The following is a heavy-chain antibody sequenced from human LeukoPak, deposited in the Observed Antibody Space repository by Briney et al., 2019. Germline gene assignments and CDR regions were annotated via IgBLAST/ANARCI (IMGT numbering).Heavy chain of an antibody. CDR3: ARHCCSGPAKRVFGI. CDR2: IPYSGNT. V-gene: IGHV4-39*01. J-gene: IGHJ3*02. Sequence: SETLSLTCTVSGGSIISSDYHWGWVRQPPGKGLEWIGTIPYSGNTDYNPFLRSRVTISVDTSNNQFSLRLGSVTAADTAVYHCARHCCSGPAKRVFGIWGQGTMVTVSS. D-gene: IGHD2-15*01. CDR1: GGSIISSDYH.